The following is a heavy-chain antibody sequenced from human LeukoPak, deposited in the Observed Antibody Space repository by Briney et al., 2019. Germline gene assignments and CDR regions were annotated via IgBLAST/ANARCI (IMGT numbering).Heavy chain of an antibody. Sequence: PSEALSLTCSVSGVSITSNYWSWIRQPPGKGLEWLGYTHHSGATSYNPSLKSRSTMSLDTSNNQFSLKLSSVTAADTAVYYCARSSGHSYGDFEYWGEGNLVTVSS. CDR2: THHSGAT. CDR3: ARSSGHSYGDFEY. V-gene: IGHV4-59*01. D-gene: IGHD5-18*01. CDR1: GVSITSNY. J-gene: IGHJ4*02.